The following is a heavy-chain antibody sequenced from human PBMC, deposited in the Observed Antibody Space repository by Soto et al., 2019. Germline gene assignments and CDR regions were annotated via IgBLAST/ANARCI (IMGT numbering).Heavy chain of an antibody. V-gene: IGHV3-23*01. CDR2: ISGSGGSG. CDR1: GFTFGTYA. Sequence: EVQLLESGGGLVQPGGSLRLSCAASGFTFGTYAMSWVRQAPGKGLEWVSGISGSGGSGYYADSVKGRFTISRDNSKNTLYLQMNSLRAEDTAVYYCAKDRSVDTRDWFDPWGQGTLVTVSS. J-gene: IGHJ5*02. D-gene: IGHD5-18*01. CDR3: AKDRSVDTRDWFDP.